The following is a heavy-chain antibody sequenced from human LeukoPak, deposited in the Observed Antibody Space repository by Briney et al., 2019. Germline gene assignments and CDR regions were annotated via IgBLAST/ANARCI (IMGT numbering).Heavy chain of an antibody. J-gene: IGHJ4*02. V-gene: IGHV1-2*02. CDR3: ARDPESSGRVFDY. CDR2: IYPHSGGT. D-gene: IGHD3-10*01. CDR1: GYTFTGYY. Sequence: ASVKVSCKASGYTFTGYYIHWVRQAPGQGLEWMGWIYPHSGGTDYAQKFQGRVTMTRDTSISTAYMELSRLRSDDTAVYYCARDPESSGRVFDYWGQGTLVTVSS.